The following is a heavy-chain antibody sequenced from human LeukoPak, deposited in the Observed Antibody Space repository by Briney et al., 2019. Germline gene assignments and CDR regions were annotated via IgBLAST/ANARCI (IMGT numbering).Heavy chain of an antibody. Sequence: VKVSCKASGGTFSSYAISWVRQAPGQGLEWMGGIIPIFGTANYAQKFQGRVTITADESTSTAYMELSSLRSEDTAVYYCASLYSGSYYPLDYWGQGTLVTVSS. CDR3: ASLYSGSYYPLDY. D-gene: IGHD1-26*01. J-gene: IGHJ4*02. V-gene: IGHV1-69*01. CDR2: IIPIFGTA. CDR1: GGTFSSYA.